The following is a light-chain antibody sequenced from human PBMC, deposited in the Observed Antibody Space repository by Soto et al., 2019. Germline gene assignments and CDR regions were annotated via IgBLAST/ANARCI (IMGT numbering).Light chain of an antibody. V-gene: IGLV2-8*01. Sequence: QSALTQPPSASGSPGQSVTISCTGTSSDVGGYNYVSWYRQHPGKAPQLIIYDVNKRPSGVPDRFSGSKSGNTASLTVSGLQAEDEADYFCGSFTTSRIWVFGGGTKLTVL. CDR2: DVN. J-gene: IGLJ3*02. CDR3: GSFTTSRIWV. CDR1: SSDVGGYNY.